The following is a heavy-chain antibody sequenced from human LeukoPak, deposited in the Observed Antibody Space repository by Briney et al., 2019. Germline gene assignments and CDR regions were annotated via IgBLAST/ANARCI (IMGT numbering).Heavy chain of an antibody. D-gene: IGHD2-2*02. CDR2: ISYDGSNK. CDR1: GFTFSNYG. CDR3: ARDAACTTSSCYKQIDS. J-gene: IGHJ4*02. V-gene: IGHV3-30*03. Sequence: PGGSLRLSCAASGFTFSNYGMHWVRQAPGKGLEWVALISYDGSNKYYADSVKGRFTISRDDAKNSLYLQMNSLRADDTALYYCARDAACTTSSCYKQIDSWGQGTLVTVSS.